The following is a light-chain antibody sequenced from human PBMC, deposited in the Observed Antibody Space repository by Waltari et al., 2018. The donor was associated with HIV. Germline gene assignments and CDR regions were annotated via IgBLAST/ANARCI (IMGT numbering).Light chain of an antibody. V-gene: IGLV3-25*03. J-gene: IGLJ3*02. Sequence: SYELTQPPSVSVSPGQTARITCSGDALPKQYAYWYQQKAGQAPVLVIYKDSERPSGIPERFSGSRAGTTVTLTISGVQAEDEADYYSESADSSLWVFGGGTKLTVL. CDR3: ESADSSLWV. CDR1: ALPKQY. CDR2: KDS.